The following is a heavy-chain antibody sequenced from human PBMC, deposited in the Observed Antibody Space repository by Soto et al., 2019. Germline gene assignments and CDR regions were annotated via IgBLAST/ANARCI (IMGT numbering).Heavy chain of an antibody. CDR2: ISWDGGST. CDR1: GFTFDDYT. Sequence: GGSLRLSCAASGFTFDDYTMHWVRQAPGKGLEWVSLISWDGGSTHYADSVKGRFTISRDNSKNSLYLQMNSLRTEDTALYYCAKVWGMYYYYGTDVWGQGTTVTVSS. CDR3: AKVWGMYYYYGTDV. J-gene: IGHJ6*02. V-gene: IGHV3-43*01. D-gene: IGHD3-16*01.